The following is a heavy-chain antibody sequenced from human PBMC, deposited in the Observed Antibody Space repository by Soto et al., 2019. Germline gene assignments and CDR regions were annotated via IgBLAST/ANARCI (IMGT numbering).Heavy chain of an antibody. CDR3: ARVIWSGHLTSDL. CDR1: GFTFSSNS. J-gene: IGHJ5*02. Sequence: EVQVVESGGGLVQPGGSLRLSCAASGFTFSSNSMNWVRQAPGKGLEWISYISSSRSTIYADSVKGRFTISRDNAKNSLYLQMNSLRDGDTVVYYCARVIWSGHLTSDLWGQGTLVTVSS. CDR2: ISSSRSTI. V-gene: IGHV3-48*02. D-gene: IGHD3-3*01.